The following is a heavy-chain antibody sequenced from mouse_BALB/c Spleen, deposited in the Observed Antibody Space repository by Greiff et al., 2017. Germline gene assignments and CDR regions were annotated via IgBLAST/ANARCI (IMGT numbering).Heavy chain of an antibody. CDR2: IYPGGGYT. CDR1: GYTFTNYW. J-gene: IGHJ3*01. D-gene: IGHD2-3*01. CDR3: ASYDGYFRGWFAY. V-gene: IGHV1-63*02. Sequence: QVQLKQSGAELVRPGPSVKISCKASGYTFTNYWLGWVKQRPGQGLEWIGDIYPGGGYTKYNEKFKGKATMTADTSSSTAYMPLSSLTSEDSAVYFCASYDGYFRGWFAYWGQGTPVTVSA.